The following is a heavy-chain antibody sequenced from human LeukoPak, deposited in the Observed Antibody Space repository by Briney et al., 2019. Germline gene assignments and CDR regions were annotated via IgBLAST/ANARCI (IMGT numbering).Heavy chain of an antibody. CDR3: ARTYYGDYLRYYYGMDV. CDR2: IYSGGST. CDR1: GFTVSSNY. V-gene: IGHV3-53*01. D-gene: IGHD4-17*01. J-gene: IGHJ6*02. Sequence: GGSLRLSCAASGFTVSSNYMSWVRQAPGKGLEWVSVIYSGGSTYYADSVKGRFTISRDNSKNTLYLQMNSLRAEDTAVYYCARTYYGDYLRYYYGMDVWGQGTTVTVSS.